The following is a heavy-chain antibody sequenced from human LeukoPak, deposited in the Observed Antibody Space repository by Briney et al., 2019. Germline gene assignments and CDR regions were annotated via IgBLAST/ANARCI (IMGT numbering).Heavy chain of an antibody. CDR1: GFSFNGAW. Sequence: PGGSLRLSCATSGFSFNGAWLSWVRQAPGKGLEWIGRIQHGGKTDSAAPVKGRFTISRDDSKATLYLQMNSLKSEDTAIYYCTTVTHFYLGGQGTLVTVSS. V-gene: IGHV3-15*01. D-gene: IGHD2-15*01. CDR2: IQHGGKT. CDR3: TTVTHFYL. J-gene: IGHJ4*02.